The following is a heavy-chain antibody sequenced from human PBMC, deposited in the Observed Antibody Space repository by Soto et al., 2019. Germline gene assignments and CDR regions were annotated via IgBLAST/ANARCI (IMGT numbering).Heavy chain of an antibody. CDR3: ARFYDNTAWPAF. D-gene: IGHD3-22*01. J-gene: IGHJ4*02. CDR2: IWFDGSQK. Sequence: GGSLRLSCASSGFTFSSYGMHWVRQAPGKGLEWVAVIWFDGSQKHYVDSVQGRFTVSRDNSKDTMFLEMNSLRVEDTAVYYCARFYDNTAWPAFWGQGTLVTVSS. CDR1: GFTFSSYG. V-gene: IGHV3-33*08.